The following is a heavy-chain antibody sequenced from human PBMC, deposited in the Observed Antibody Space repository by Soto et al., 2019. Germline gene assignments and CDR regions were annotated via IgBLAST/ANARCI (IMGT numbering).Heavy chain of an antibody. CDR2: MNPNSGNT. CDR1: GYTFTSYD. Sequence: QVQLVQSGAEVKKPGASVKVSCKASGYTFTSYDINWVRQATGQGLEWMGWMNPNSGNTGYAQKFQGKDTMTRNTSMGTGYMELSSLRSEEPAVYYCARERSAGTGWFDPWGQGTLVTVSS. CDR3: ARERSAGTGWFDP. D-gene: IGHD6-13*01. V-gene: IGHV1-8*01. J-gene: IGHJ5*02.